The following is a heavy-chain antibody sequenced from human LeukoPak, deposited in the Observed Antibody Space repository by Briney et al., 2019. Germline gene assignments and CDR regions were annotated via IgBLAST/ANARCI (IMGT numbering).Heavy chain of an antibody. V-gene: IGHV4-30-4*01. CDR3: ARGDWELLLLFDY. CDR1: GGSISSGDYY. D-gene: IGHD2-15*01. Sequence: PSETLSLTCTVSGGSISSGDYYWSWIRQPPGKGLEWIGYIYYSGSTYYNPSLKSRVTISVDTSKNQFSLKLSSVTAADTAVYYCARGDWELLLLFDYWGQGTLVTVSS. CDR2: IYYSGST. J-gene: IGHJ4*02.